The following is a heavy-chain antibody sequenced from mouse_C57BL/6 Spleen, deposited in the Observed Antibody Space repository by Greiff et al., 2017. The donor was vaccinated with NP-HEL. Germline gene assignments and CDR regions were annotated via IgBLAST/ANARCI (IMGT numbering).Heavy chain of an antibody. J-gene: IGHJ3*01. V-gene: IGHV1-7*01. CDR1: GYTFTSYW. Sequence: VHLVESGAELAKPGASVKLSCKASGYTFTSYWMHWVKQRPGQGLEWIGYINPSSGYTKYNQKFKDKATLTADKSSSPAYMQLSSLTYEDSAVYYCAEGGYDRPWFAYWGQGTLVTVSA. CDR2: INPSSGYT. CDR3: AEGGYDRPWFAY. D-gene: IGHD2-10*02.